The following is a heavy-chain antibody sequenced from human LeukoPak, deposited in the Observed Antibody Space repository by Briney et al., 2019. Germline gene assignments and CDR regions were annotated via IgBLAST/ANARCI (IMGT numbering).Heavy chain of an antibody. CDR1: GASISSGTYY. Sequence: SQTLSLTCTVSGASISSGTYYWSWIRQHPGKGPEWIGYIHYTGSTYYNPSLESRVTMSVYRSENQFSLNLSAVSAADTAVYYCARETGIAARNFDYWGQGTLVTVSS. J-gene: IGHJ4*02. D-gene: IGHD6-13*01. CDR2: IHYTGST. V-gene: IGHV4-31*03. CDR3: ARETGIAARNFDY.